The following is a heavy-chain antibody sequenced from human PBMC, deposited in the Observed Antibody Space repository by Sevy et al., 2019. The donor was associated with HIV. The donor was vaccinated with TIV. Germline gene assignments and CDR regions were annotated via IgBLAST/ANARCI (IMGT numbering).Heavy chain of an antibody. CDR3: ARRDYGDYVWERSYYYYGMDV. Sequence: GGSLRLSCAASGFTFSSYEMNWVRQAPGKGLEWVSYISSSGSTIYYADSEKGRFTISRDNAKNSLYLQMNSLRAEDTAVYYCARRDYGDYVWERSYYYYGMDVWGQGTTVTVSS. D-gene: IGHD4-17*01. CDR2: ISSSGSTI. CDR1: GFTFSSYE. V-gene: IGHV3-48*03. J-gene: IGHJ6*02.